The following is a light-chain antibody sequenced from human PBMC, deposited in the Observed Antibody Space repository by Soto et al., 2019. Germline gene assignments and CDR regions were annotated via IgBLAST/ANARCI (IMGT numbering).Light chain of an antibody. Sequence: DIQMTQSPSSLSASVGDTVTITCRASQDIINHLAWYQQRPGKVPNLLIYGASTLHSGVPSRFRGSGSGTHFTLTISSLQPEDVTTYYCQNYHLALGIFGQGTRLEIK. V-gene: IGKV1-27*01. CDR3: QNYHLALGI. CDR1: QDIINH. J-gene: IGKJ5*01. CDR2: GAS.